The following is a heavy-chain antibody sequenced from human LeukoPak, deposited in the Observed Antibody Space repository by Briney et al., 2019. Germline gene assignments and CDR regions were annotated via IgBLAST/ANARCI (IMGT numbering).Heavy chain of an antibody. V-gene: IGHV4-30-4*08. Sequence: SETLSLTCTVSGGSISSGDYYWSWIRQPPGKGLEWIGYSYYRGNTYYSPSLKSRITISVDTSTIQFSLTLTSVTAADTAVYYCAALRYYYYYMDVWGKGTTVTASS. CDR2: SYYRGNT. CDR1: GGSISSGDYY. J-gene: IGHJ6*03. CDR3: AALRYYYYYMDV.